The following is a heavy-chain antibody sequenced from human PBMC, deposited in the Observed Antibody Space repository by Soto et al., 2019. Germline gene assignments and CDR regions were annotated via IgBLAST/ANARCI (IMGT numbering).Heavy chain of an antibody. CDR1: GYSFTSYW. CDR2: IYPGDSDT. D-gene: IGHD3-10*01. Sequence: PGESLKISCKGSGYSFTSYWIGWVRQMPGKGLELMGIIYPGDSDTRYSPSFQGQVTISADKSISTAYLQWSSLKASDTAMYYCGRSGGVQRQQQPKYYYGKDVWGQRTTVTVSS. J-gene: IGHJ6*02. CDR3: GRSGGVQRQQQPKYYYGKDV. V-gene: IGHV5-51*01.